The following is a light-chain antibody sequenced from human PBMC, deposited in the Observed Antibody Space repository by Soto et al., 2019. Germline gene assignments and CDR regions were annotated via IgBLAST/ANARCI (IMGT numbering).Light chain of an antibody. V-gene: IGKV1-5*03. CDR3: QQYNSYSWT. Sequence: DIQITQSPSTLSGSVGDRVTITCRASQTISSWLAWYQQKPGKAPKLLIYKASTLKSGVPSRFSGSGSGTEFTLTISSLKPDDFATYYCQQYNSYSWTFGQGTKVDIK. CDR1: QTISSW. CDR2: KAS. J-gene: IGKJ1*01.